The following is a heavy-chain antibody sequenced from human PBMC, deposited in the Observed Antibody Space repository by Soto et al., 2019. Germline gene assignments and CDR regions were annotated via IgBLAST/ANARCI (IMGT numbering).Heavy chain of an antibody. Sequence: ASVKVSCKASGYTFSGFYMHWVRQSPGQGLEWMGWINPNSGGTKSAEKFQGRVTMTRDTSISTAYMELSRLTSDDTAVYYCASAAVTGTAGLDFWGQGTQVTVSS. J-gene: IGHJ4*02. D-gene: IGHD6-19*01. CDR3: ASAAVTGTAGLDF. CDR1: GYTFSGFY. V-gene: IGHV1-2*02. CDR2: INPNSGGT.